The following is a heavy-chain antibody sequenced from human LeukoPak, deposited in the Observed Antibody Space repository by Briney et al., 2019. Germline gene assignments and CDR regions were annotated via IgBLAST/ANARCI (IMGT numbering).Heavy chain of an antibody. J-gene: IGHJ4*02. CDR2: ISAYNGNT. V-gene: IGHV1-18*01. CDR1: GCTFTSYG. D-gene: IGHD1-26*01. CDR3: ATRGGSYSDFDY. Sequence: ASVKVSCKATGCTFTSYGISWVRQAPGQGLEWMGWISAYNGNTNYAQKLQGRVTMTTDTSTSTAYMELRSLRSDDTAVYYCATRGGSYSDFDYWGQGTLVTVSS.